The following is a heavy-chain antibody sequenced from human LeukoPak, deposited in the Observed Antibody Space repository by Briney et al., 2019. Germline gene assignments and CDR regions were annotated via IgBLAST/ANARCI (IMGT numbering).Heavy chain of an antibody. Sequence: GGSLRLSCAASGFTFSSYGMHWVRQAPGKGLEWVAVISYDGSNKYYADSVKGRFTISRDNSKNTLYLQMNSLRAEGTAVYYCAKAPSILGVSWGQGTLVTVSS. V-gene: IGHV3-30*18. J-gene: IGHJ4*02. CDR1: GFTFSSYG. CDR2: ISYDGSNK. CDR3: AKAPSILGVS. D-gene: IGHD3-16*02.